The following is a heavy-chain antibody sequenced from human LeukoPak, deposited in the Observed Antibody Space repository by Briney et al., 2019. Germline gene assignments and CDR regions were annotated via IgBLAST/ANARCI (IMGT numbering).Heavy chain of an antibody. CDR1: GFTFSSYW. CDR2: INSDGSST. CDR3: ARFFDIVPLGY. V-gene: IGHV3-74*01. J-gene: IGHJ4*02. Sequence: GGSLRLSCAASGFTFSSYWMHRVRQAPGKGLVWVSHINSDGSSTSYADSVKGRFTISRDNAKNTLYLQMNSLRAEDTAVYYCARFFDIVPLGYWGQGTLVTVSS. D-gene: IGHD2-8*01.